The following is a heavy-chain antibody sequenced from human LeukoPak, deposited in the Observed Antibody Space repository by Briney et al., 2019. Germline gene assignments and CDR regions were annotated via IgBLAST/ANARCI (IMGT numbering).Heavy chain of an antibody. D-gene: IGHD3-22*01. CDR1: GYTFTGYY. J-gene: IGHJ6*02. CDR3: ASLSGSYYYDSSTLFGMDV. V-gene: IGHV1-69*02. CDR2: IIPILGIA. Sequence: SVKVSCKASGYTFTGYYMHWVRQAPGQGLEWMGRIIPILGIANYAQKFQGRVTITADKSTSTAYMELSSLRSEDTAVYYCASLSGSYYYDSSTLFGMDVWGQGTTVTVSS.